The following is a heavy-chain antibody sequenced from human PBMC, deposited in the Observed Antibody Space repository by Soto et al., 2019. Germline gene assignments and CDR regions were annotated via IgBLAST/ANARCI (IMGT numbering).Heavy chain of an antibody. Sequence: ASVKVSCKASGYTFTSYGISWVRQAPGQGLEWMGRISAYNGNTNYAQKLQGRVTMTTDTSTSTAYMELRSLRSDDTAVYYCARDSYYDFWSGYYDYYMDVWGKGTTVTAP. CDR3: ARDSYYDFWSGYYDYYMDV. D-gene: IGHD3-3*01. CDR2: ISAYNGNT. V-gene: IGHV1-18*01. J-gene: IGHJ6*03. CDR1: GYTFTSYG.